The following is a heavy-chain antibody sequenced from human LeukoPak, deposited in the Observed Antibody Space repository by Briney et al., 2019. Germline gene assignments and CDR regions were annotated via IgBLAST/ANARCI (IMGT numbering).Heavy chain of an antibody. V-gene: IGHV3-30*18. CDR1: GFTFSSYG. CDR2: ISYDGSNK. J-gene: IGHJ4*02. CDR3: AKEGGFGPDYGDFYFDY. Sequence: GSLRLSCAASGFTFSSYGMHWVRQAPGKGLEWVAVISYDGSNKYYADSVKGRFTISRDNSKNTLYLQMNSLRAEDTAVYYCAKEGGFGPDYGDFYFDYWGQGTLVTVSS. D-gene: IGHD4-17*01.